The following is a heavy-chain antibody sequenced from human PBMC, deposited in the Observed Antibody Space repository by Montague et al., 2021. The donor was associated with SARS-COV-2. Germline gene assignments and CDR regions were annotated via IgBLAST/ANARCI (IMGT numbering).Heavy chain of an antibody. CDR3: ASLPWTLATTWGY. Sequence: YLRLSCAASGFTFTNYAMHWVRQAPGKGLEWVAVVSSDGYNKFYADSVKGRFTISRDNSKNTLFLQMNSLGPEATAVYYCASLPWTLATTWGYWGQGALVTVSS. V-gene: IGHV3-30*04. D-gene: IGHD4-17*01. CDR2: VSSDGYNK. J-gene: IGHJ4*02. CDR1: GFTFTNYA.